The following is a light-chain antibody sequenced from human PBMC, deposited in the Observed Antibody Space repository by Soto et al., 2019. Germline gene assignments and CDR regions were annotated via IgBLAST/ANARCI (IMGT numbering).Light chain of an antibody. CDR1: QTVDSRY. V-gene: IGKV3-20*01. CDR3: QQFRDSPPAFT. Sequence: ESMLTQSPGTLSLSPGERATLSCRASQTVDSRYLSWFQQKPGQAPRLLIVGAWIRAAGIPDRFSGSRSGTDFTLTINRLEPEDVAVYYCQQFRDSPPAFTFGQGTKVEV. CDR2: GAW. J-gene: IGKJ2*01.